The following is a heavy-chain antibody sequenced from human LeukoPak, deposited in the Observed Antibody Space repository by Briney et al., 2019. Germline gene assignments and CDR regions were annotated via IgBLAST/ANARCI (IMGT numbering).Heavy chain of an antibody. CDR3: ARDRRRYSSTFRNWFDP. V-gene: IGHV4-31*03. D-gene: IGHD6-13*01. CDR1: GGSISSGGYY. J-gene: IGHJ5*02. CDR2: IYYSGCT. Sequence: SETLSLTCTVSGGSISSGGYYWSWIRQHPGKGLEWIGYIYYSGCTYYNPSLKSRVTISVDTSKNQFSLKLSSVPAADTAVYYCARDRRRYSSTFRNWFDPWGQGTLVTVSS.